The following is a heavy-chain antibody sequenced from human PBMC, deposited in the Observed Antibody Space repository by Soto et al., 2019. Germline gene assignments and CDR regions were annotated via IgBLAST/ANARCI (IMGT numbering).Heavy chain of an antibody. CDR1: GGTFSSYS. CDR3: ATKPLRGREYIYFDH. V-gene: IGHV1-69*06. D-gene: IGHD3-16*01. J-gene: IGHJ4*02. CDR2: IIPIFGSS. Sequence: QVHLVQSGAEVRKPGSSVKVSCEASGGTFSSYSINWVRQAPGQGLEWMGGIIPIFGSSNYAQKFQGRVTITADKPTNTVFMELTSLRSEGTALYFCATKPLRGREYIYFDHWGQGTLLTVSS.